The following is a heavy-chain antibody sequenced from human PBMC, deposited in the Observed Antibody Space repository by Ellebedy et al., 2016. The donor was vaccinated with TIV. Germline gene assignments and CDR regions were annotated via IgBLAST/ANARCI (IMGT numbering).Heavy chain of an antibody. CDR2: IYYSGST. Sequence: MPGGSLRLSCTVYGGSISSSSYYWGSIRKPPGKGLEWIGSIYYSGSTYYNPSLKSRVTISVDTSKNQFSMKLSSVTAADTAVYYCVRGEWLATEYNWFDPWGQGTLVTVSS. CDR1: GGSISSSSYY. V-gene: IGHV4-39*01. J-gene: IGHJ5*02. D-gene: IGHD6-19*01. CDR3: VRGEWLATEYNWFDP.